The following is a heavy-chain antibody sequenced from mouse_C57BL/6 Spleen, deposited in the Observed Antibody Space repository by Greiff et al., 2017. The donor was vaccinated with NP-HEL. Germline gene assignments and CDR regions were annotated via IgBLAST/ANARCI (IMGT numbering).Heavy chain of an antibody. V-gene: IGHV1-78*01. J-gene: IGHJ1*03. CDR1: GYTFTDHT. Sequence: VQLQQSDAELVKPGASVKISCKVSGYTFTDHTIHWMKQRPEQGLEWIGYIYPRDGSTKYNEKFKGKATLTADKSSSTAYMQLNSLTSKDSAVYFCADPYYYGSSYGYFDVWGTGTTVTVSS. CDR3: ADPYYYGSSYGYFDV. D-gene: IGHD1-1*01. CDR2: IYPRDGST.